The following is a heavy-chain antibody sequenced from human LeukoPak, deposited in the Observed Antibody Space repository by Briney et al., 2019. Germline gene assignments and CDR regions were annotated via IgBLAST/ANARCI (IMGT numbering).Heavy chain of an antibody. CDR1: GGSISSRPYY. CDR3: SRSRLARLYGGNRRGAFDI. CDR2: FDYSGST. J-gene: IGHJ3*02. D-gene: IGHD4-23*01. Sequence: SETLSLTCTVSGGSISSRPYYWGWIRQPPGKGLEWLGSFDYSGSTNYNPSLKSRVTISVDTSKNQFSLKLSSVTAADTAVYYCSRSRLARLYGGNRRGAFDIWGQGTMVTVSA. V-gene: IGHV4-39*07.